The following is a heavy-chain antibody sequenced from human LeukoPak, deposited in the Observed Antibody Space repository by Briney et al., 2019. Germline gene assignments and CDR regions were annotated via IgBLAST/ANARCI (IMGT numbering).Heavy chain of an antibody. CDR3: ARRTTVTTGLEFDY. V-gene: IGHV1-2*02. CDR2: INPNSGGT. CDR1: GYTFTGYY. Sequence: ASVKVSCKASGYTFTGYYMHWVRQAPGQGLEWMGWINPNSGGTNYAQKFQGRVTMTRDTSIGTAYMELSRLRSDDTAVYYCARRTTVTTGLEFDYWGQGTLVTVSS. D-gene: IGHD4-17*01. J-gene: IGHJ4*02.